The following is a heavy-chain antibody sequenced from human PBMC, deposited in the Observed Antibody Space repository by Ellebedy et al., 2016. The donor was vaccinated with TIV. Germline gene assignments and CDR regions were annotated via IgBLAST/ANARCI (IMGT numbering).Heavy chain of an antibody. CDR2: IKPDGTET. V-gene: IGHV3-7*01. CDR3: TRERDGLWYHFLDS. D-gene: IGHD2-21*01. CDR1: EFTFSTSW. J-gene: IGHJ4*02. Sequence: PGGSLRLSCAASEFTFSTSWMSWVRQAPGRGLEWLANIKPDGTETFYVDSVKGRFTISRDNAKNALFLQLHILRAEDTAVYYCTRERDGLWYHFLDSWGPGTSVVVSS.